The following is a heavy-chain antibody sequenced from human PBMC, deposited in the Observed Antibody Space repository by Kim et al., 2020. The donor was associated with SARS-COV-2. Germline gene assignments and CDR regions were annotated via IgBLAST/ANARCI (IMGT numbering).Heavy chain of an antibody. V-gene: IGHV1-2*02. D-gene: IGHD3-22*01. CDR2: INPNSGGT. CDR1: GYTFTGYY. CDR3: ARDWDFTMIRSDAFDI. J-gene: IGHJ3*02. Sequence: ASVKVSCKASGYTFTGYYMHWVRQAPGQGLEWMGWINPNSGGTNYAQKFQGRVTMTRDTSISTAYMELSRLRSDDTAVYYCARDWDFTMIRSDAFDIWGQGTMVTVSS.